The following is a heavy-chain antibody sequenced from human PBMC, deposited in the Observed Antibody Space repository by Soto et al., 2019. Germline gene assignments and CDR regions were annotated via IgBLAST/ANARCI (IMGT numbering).Heavy chain of an antibody. J-gene: IGHJ4*02. CDR1: GFTFSSYG. CDR2: ISYDGSNK. V-gene: IGHV3-30*18. Sequence: GGSLRLSCAASGFTFSSYGMHWVRQAPGKGLEWVAVISYDGSNKYYADSVKGRFTISRDNSKNTLYLQMNSLRAEDTAVYYCAKVFGQLGMQWLYYFDYWGQGTLVTVSS. CDR3: AKVFGQLGMQWLYYFDY. D-gene: IGHD3-22*01.